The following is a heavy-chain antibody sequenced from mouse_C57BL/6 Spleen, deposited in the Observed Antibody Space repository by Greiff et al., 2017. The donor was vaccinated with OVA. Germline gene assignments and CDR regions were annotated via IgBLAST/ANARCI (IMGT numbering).Heavy chain of an antibody. Sequence: QVQLQQPGAELVMPGASVKLSCKASGYTFTSYWMHWVKQRPGQGLEWIGEIDPSDSYTNYNQKFKGKSTLTVDKSSSTAYMQLSSLTSEDSAVYYCALEGDRFAYWGQGTLVTVSA. CDR3: ALEGDRFAY. D-gene: IGHD2-10*02. V-gene: IGHV1-69*01. J-gene: IGHJ3*01. CDR2: IDPSDSYT. CDR1: GYTFTSYW.